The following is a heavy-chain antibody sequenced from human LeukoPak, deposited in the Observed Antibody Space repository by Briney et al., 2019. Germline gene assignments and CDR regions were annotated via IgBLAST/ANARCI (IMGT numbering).Heavy chain of an antibody. CDR3: ARQGPPYYDFWCAGFDY. V-gene: IGHV5-51*01. CDR1: GYSFTSYW. J-gene: IGHJ4*02. D-gene: IGHD3-3*01. Sequence: GESLKISCKGSGYSFTSYWIGWVRQMPGKGLEWMGIIYPGDSDTRYSPSFQGQVTISADKSISTAYLQWSSLKASDTAMYYCARQGPPYYDFWCAGFDYWGQGTLVTVSS. CDR2: IYPGDSDT.